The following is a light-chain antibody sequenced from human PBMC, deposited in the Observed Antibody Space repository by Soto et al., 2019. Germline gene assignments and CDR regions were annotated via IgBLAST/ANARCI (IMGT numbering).Light chain of an antibody. CDR1: QGISTL. V-gene: IGKV3-15*01. CDR2: AAS. CDR3: QPYYDRPII. J-gene: IGKJ5*01. Sequence: EVVMTESLATLSLSPGERTTLFCMASQGISTLLAWYQQKPGQAPRLLIYAASTRAAGIPARFSGSGSGTDFTLTISILLSEDFAIYYCQPYYDRPIICGQGTRREIK.